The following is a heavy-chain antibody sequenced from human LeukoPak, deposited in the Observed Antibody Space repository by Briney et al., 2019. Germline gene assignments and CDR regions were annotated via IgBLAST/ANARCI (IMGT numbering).Heavy chain of an antibody. CDR1: GFTFSDYN. D-gene: IGHD2-15*01. Sequence: KTGGSLRLSCAASGFTFSDYNMRWIRQAPGKGLEWVSSISRSGSTKYYADSVKGRCTISRDNAKNSLFLQMNSLRAEDTAVYYCARVLRYCSGGNCYSGGLGYMDVWGKGTTVTISS. CDR3: ARVLRYCSGGNCYSGGLGYMDV. J-gene: IGHJ6*03. V-gene: IGHV3-11*01. CDR2: ISRSGSTK.